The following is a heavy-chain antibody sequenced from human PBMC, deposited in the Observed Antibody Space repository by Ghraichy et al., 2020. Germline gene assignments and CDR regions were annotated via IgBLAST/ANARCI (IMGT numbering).Heavy chain of an antibody. CDR1: GGTFSSYA. J-gene: IGHJ4*02. D-gene: IGHD3-10*01. V-gene: IGHV1-69*06. CDR3: ARGITMVRGDLRVVFDY. CDR2: IIPIFGTA. Sequence: SVKVSCKASGGTFSSYAISWVRQAPGQGLEWMGGIIPIFGTANYAQKFQGRVTITADKSTSTAYMELSSLRSEDTAVYYCARGITMVRGDLRVVFDYWGQGTLVTVSS.